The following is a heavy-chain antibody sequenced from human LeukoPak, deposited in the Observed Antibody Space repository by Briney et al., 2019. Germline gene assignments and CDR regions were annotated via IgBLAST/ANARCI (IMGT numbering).Heavy chain of an antibody. CDR2: IYYSGST. CDR1: GGSISSSSYY. V-gene: IGHV4-39*07. CDR3: ARGSIGDYYDSSGYCHWFDP. J-gene: IGHJ5*02. Sequence: SETLSLTCTVSGGSISSSSYYWGWIRQPPGKGLEWIGSIYYSGSTYYNPSLKSRVIISVDTSKNQFSLKLSSVTAADTAVYYCARGSIGDYYDSSGYCHWFDPWGQGTLVTISS. D-gene: IGHD3-22*01.